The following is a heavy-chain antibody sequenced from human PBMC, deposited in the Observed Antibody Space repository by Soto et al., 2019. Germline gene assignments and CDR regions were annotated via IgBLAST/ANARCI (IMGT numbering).Heavy chain of an antibody. Sequence: EVQLLESGGGLVQPGGSLRLSCAASGFTFSSYAMSWVRQAPGKGLEWVSAISGSGGSTYYADSVKGRFTISRDNSKNTLYLQMNSLRAEDTAVYYCAKERYCSGGYCLGFDYWGQGTLVTVSS. J-gene: IGHJ4*02. CDR2: ISGSGGST. CDR3: AKERYCSGGYCLGFDY. V-gene: IGHV3-23*01. D-gene: IGHD2-15*01. CDR1: GFTFSSYA.